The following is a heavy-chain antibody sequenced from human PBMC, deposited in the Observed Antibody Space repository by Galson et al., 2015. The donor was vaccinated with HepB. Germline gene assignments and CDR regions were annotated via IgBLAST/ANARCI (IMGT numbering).Heavy chain of an antibody. Sequence: SLRLSCAASGFTFDDYGMSWVRQAPGKGLEWVSGINWNGGSTGYADSVKGRFTISRDNAKNSLYLQMNSLRAEDTALYYCARDRGSSSWYERDYWGQGTLVTVSS. D-gene: IGHD6-13*01. CDR1: GFTFDDYG. CDR3: ARDRGSSSWYERDY. J-gene: IGHJ4*02. V-gene: IGHV3-20*04. CDR2: INWNGGST.